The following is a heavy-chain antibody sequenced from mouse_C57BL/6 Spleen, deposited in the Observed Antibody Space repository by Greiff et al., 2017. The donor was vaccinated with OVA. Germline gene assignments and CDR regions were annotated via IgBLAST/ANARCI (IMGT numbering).Heavy chain of an antibody. J-gene: IGHJ4*01. CDR1: GFSLSTSGMG. Sequence: QVTLKECGPGILQSSQTLSLTCSFSGFSLSTSGMGVSWIRQPSGKGLEWLAHIYWDDDKRYNPSLKSRLTISKDTSRNQVFLKITSVDTADTATYYCARSYYDYEDAMDYWGQGTSVTVSS. CDR2: IYWDDDK. V-gene: IGHV8-12*01. D-gene: IGHD2-4*01. CDR3: ARSYYDYEDAMDY.